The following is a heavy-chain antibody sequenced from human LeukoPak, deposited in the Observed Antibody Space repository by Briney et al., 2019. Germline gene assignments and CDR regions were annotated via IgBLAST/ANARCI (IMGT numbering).Heavy chain of an antibody. Sequence: GGSLRLSCAASGFTFSTYTMNWVRQAPGKGLEWISAISSSTTYIYYADSVKGRFTISRDNAKNSLFLQMNSLRGEDTAVYYCAGGYCSAGSCYKGDYWGQGTLVTVSS. J-gene: IGHJ4*02. D-gene: IGHD2-15*01. CDR2: ISSSTTYI. CDR3: AGGYCSAGSCYKGDY. V-gene: IGHV3-21*06. CDR1: GFTFSTYT.